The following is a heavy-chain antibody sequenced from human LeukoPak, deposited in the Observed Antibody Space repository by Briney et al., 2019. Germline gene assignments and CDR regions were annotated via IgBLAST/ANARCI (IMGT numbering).Heavy chain of an antibody. CDR3: ARGYYYDSSGYYPNWFDP. CDR1: GFTVSSNY. V-gene: IGHV3-66*02. J-gene: IGHJ5*02. D-gene: IGHD3-22*01. CDR2: IYSGGST. Sequence: QPGGSLRLSCAASGFTVSSNYMSWVRQAPGKGLEWVSVIYSGGSTYYADSVKGRFTISRDNSKNTLYLQMNSLRAEDTAVYCCARGYYYDSSGYYPNWFDPWGQGTLVTVSS.